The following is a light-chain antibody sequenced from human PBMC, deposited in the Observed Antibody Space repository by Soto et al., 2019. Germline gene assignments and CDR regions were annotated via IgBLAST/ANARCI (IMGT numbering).Light chain of an antibody. CDR1: TSDIGGYDY. V-gene: IGLV2-14*01. CDR3: NSQRSSGTRV. CDR2: EVS. Sequence: QSALTQPPSASGSPGQTITISCSGTTSDIGGYDYVSWYQRHPGKAPKLMIYEVSNRPSGVSNRFSGSKSGYTASLTISGLQAEDEADYYCNSQRSSGTRVFGTGTQLTVL. J-gene: IGLJ1*01.